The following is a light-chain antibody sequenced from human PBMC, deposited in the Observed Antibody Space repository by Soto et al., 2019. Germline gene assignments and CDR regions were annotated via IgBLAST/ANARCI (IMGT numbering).Light chain of an antibody. Sequence: EVVLTQSPGTLSLSPGERATLSCRASQSASRTYLAWYQQRPGQAPRLLIYDASSRATGIPDRFSGSGSGTDFALTISRLEPDDFAVYYCQEYGSSRTFGQGTKVEIK. J-gene: IGKJ1*01. CDR3: QEYGSSRT. CDR2: DAS. V-gene: IGKV3-20*01. CDR1: QSASRTY.